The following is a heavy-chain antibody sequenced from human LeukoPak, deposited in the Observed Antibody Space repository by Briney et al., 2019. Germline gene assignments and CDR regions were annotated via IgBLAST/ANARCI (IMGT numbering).Heavy chain of an antibody. J-gene: IGHJ5*02. D-gene: IGHD3-16*01. Sequence: ASVKVSCKASGYTFTCYYMHWVRQAPGQGLEWMGWINPNSGGTNYAQKFQGRVTMTRDTSISTAYMELSRLRSDDTAVYYCAREYYDYVWGSYKRFDPWGQGTLVTASS. CDR1: GYTFTCYY. CDR2: INPNSGGT. CDR3: AREYYDYVWGSYKRFDP. V-gene: IGHV1-2*02.